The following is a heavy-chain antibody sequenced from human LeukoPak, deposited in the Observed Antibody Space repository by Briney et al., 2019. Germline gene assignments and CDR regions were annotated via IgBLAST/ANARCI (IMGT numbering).Heavy chain of an antibody. CDR3: ARLGPYYDILSGYYPEDY. CDR2: IYTSGST. CDR1: GGSFSGYY. V-gene: IGHV4-59*10. J-gene: IGHJ4*02. D-gene: IGHD3-9*01. Sequence: SETLSLTCAVYGGSFSGYYWSWIRQPAGKGLEWIGRIYTSGSTNYNPSLKSRVTMSVDTSKNQFSLKLSSVTAADTAVYYCARLGPYYDILSGYYPEDYWGQGTLVTVSS.